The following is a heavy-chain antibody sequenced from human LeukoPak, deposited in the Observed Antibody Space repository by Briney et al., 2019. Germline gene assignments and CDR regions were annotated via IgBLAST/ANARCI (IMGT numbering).Heavy chain of an antibody. CDR2: ITGGGSGI. CDR3: AKWGDYDVFAGYYVSDY. Sequence: GSLRLSCAASGFTFSNYAMSWVRQAPGKGLEWVSAITGGGSGIYYADSMKSRFTISRDNSKNTLYLQINSLRAEDTAVYYCAKWGDYDVFAGYYVSDYWGQGTLVTVSS. D-gene: IGHD3-9*01. CDR1: GFTFSNYA. J-gene: IGHJ4*02. V-gene: IGHV3-23*01.